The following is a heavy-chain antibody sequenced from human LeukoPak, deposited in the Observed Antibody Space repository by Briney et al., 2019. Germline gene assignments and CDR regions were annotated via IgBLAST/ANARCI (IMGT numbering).Heavy chain of an antibody. J-gene: IGHJ5*02. CDR2: INPSGDFR. CDR1: GYTFGTHW. D-gene: IGHD1-26*01. Sequence: ASVKVSCKASGYTFGTHWMHWVRQAPGQGLEWMGIINPSGDFRSYAQKFQGRVTVTRDTSTRTVYMELSDLEPEDTAVYYCARDYSGEWEQLTGWWFDPWGQGTLVIVSS. CDR3: ARDYSGEWEQLTGWWFDP. V-gene: IGHV1-46*01.